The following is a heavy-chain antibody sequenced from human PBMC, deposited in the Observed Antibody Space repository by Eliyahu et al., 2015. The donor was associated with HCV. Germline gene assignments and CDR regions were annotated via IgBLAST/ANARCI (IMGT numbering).Heavy chain of an antibody. CDR2: ISNIGGDKT. Sequence: QLLESGGGVIQTGGSLRLAXEXSGFSFSGHAMTWVRQAPGKGLEYISGISNIGGDKTHYAESVKGRFSISRDNSKSTLYLQLNNLRVEDTAVYYCAKGASYSYAYYSDSWGQGTLVTVSS. CDR1: GFSFSGHA. V-gene: IGHV3-23*01. J-gene: IGHJ4*02. CDR3: AKGASYSYAYYSDS. D-gene: IGHD3-16*01.